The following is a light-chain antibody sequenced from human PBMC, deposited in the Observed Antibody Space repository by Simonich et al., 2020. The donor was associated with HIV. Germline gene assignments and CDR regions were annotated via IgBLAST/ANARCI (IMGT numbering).Light chain of an antibody. CDR2: WAS. CDR3: QQYYSTPYT. Sequence: DIVMTQSPDSLSVSLGERATIHCTSSQRVLSSSNNKNSLSWYQQKPGQPPKLLIYWASTRESGVPDRFSGSGSGTDFTLTISSLQAEDVAGYYCQQYYSTPYTFGQGTKLEIK. CDR1: QRVLSSSNNKNS. J-gene: IGKJ2*01. V-gene: IGKV4-1*01.